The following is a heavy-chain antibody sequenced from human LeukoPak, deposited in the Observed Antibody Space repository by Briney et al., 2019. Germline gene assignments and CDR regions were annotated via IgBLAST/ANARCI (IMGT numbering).Heavy chain of an antibody. CDR2: IKAKIDGGPT. Sequence: GGSLRLSCTASGITVSDVVMSWVRQAPGEGLEWIGRIKAKIDGGPTAYAASVNGRFYITRDDSQNMVFLQMNSLESEDAGVYYCTASMSRGVTAARNWGQGTLVTVSS. CDR1: GITVSDVV. J-gene: IGHJ4*02. CDR3: TASMSRGVTAARN. D-gene: IGHD2-21*02. V-gene: IGHV3-15*01.